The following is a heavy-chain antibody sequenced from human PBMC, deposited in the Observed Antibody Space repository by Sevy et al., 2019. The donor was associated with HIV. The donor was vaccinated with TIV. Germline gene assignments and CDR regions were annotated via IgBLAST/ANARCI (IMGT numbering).Heavy chain of an antibody. Sequence: GGSLRLSCAASGFTFSSYAMHWVRQAPGKGLEWVAVIPYDGSNKYYAESVKGRFTISRDNSKNTLYLQMNSLRAEDTAVYYCAIGESSSPAADAFDIWGQGTIFTVSS. D-gene: IGHD6-13*01. CDR2: IPYDGSNK. CDR3: AIGESSSPAADAFDI. V-gene: IGHV3-30-3*01. CDR1: GFTFSSYA. J-gene: IGHJ3*02.